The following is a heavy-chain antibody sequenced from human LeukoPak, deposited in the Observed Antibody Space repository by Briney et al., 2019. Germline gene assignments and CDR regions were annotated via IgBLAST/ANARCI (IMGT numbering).Heavy chain of an antibody. CDR1: GFIFSNFG. CDR3: ASRLTQGDSLTGSVTPGNY. Sequence: GRSLRLSCAASGFIFSNFGMHWVRQAPGKGLEWVAVISYDGSNTYCADSVKGRFTISRDNSKNTLYLQMNSLKPEDMAIYYCASRLTQGDSLTGSVTPGNYWGQGTLVTVSS. D-gene: IGHD3-9*01. J-gene: IGHJ4*02. V-gene: IGHV3-30*03. CDR2: ISYDGSNT.